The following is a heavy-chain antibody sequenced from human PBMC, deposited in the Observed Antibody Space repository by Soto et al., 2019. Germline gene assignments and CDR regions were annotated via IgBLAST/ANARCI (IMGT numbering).Heavy chain of an antibody. CDR1: GGTFSSYA. D-gene: IGHD5-18*01. CDR3: ARARYSYCCDD. Sequence: GDSVQVSCKASGGTFSSYAVSWVRQAPGQGLEWMGGIIPIFGTANYAQKFQGRVTITADESTSTAYMELSSLRSEDTAVYYCARARYSYCCDDWCQGTLVPVSS. V-gene: IGHV1-69*13. CDR2: IIPIFGTA. J-gene: IGHJ4*02.